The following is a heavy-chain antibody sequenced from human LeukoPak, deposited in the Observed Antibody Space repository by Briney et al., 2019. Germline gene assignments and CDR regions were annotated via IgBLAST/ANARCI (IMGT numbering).Heavy chain of an antibody. Sequence: GASVKVSCKASGYTFTSYGISWVRQAPGQGLEWMGWISAYNGNTNYAQKLQGRVTMTTDTSTSTAYMELSSLRSEDTAVYYCASRGRYYDSSGYYQISDYWGQGTLVTVSS. J-gene: IGHJ4*02. D-gene: IGHD3-22*01. CDR1: GYTFTSYG. V-gene: IGHV1-18*01. CDR3: ASRGRYYDSSGYYQISDY. CDR2: ISAYNGNT.